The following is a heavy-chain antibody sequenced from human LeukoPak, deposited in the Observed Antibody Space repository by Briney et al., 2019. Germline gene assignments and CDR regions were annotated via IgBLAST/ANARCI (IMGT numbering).Heavy chain of an antibody. D-gene: IGHD6-19*01. CDR2: TIPIFGTA. Sequence: SVKVSCKASGGTFSIYAISWVRQAPGQGLEWMGGTIPIFGTANYAQKFQGRVTITADESTSTAYMELSSLRSEDTAVYYCARDPASISSGDHDWGQGTLVTVSS. J-gene: IGHJ4*02. CDR3: ARDPASISSGDHD. CDR1: GGTFSIYA. V-gene: IGHV1-69*01.